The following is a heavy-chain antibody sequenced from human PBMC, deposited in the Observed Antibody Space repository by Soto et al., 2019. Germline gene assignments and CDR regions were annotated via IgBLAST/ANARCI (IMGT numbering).Heavy chain of an antibody. CDR1: RFTFRSYA. CDR3: ARHQYGSYYFDY. J-gene: IGHJ4*02. D-gene: IGHD2-8*01. Sequence: PGGSLRLSCAASRFTFRSYAMHWVRQAPGKGLEWVAVISYDGSNKYYTDSVKGRFTISRDNSKNTLFLQMNSLRAEDTAVYFCARHQYGSYYFDYWGQGTLVTVSS. CDR2: ISYDGSNK. V-gene: IGHV3-30-3*01.